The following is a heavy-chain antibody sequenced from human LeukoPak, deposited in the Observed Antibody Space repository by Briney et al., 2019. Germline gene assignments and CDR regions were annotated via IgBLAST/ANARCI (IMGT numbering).Heavy chain of an antibody. J-gene: IGHJ4*02. D-gene: IGHD4-23*01. CDR3: ARARTTVVKSRYFDY. CDR1: GFTFSSYS. V-gene: IGHV3-48*04. CDR2: ISSSSSTI. Sequence: GGSLRLSCAASGFTFSSYSMNWVRQAPGKGLEWVSYISSSSSTIYYADSVKGRFTISRDNAKNSLYLQMNSLRAEDRAVYYCARARTTVVKSRYFDYWGQGTLVTVSS.